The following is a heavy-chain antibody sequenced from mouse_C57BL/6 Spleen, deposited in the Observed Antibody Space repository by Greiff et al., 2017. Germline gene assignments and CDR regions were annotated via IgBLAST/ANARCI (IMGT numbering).Heavy chain of an antibody. Sequence: QVQLQQSGADLAKPGASVKLSCTASGYTFTSYWMHWVHQRPGQGLEWIGYINPSSGYTKYNQKFKDKATLTADKSSSTAYMQLSSLTYEDSAVYYCARGDYGSSYPYSFDDWGQGTTLTVSS. J-gene: IGHJ2*01. D-gene: IGHD1-1*01. V-gene: IGHV1-7*01. CDR3: ARGDYGSSYPYSFDD. CDR2: INPSSGYT. CDR1: GYTFTSYW.